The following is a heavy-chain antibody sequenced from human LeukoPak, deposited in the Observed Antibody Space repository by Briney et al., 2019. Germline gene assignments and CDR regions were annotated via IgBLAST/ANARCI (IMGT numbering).Heavy chain of an antibody. CDR1: GDSVSFDSAV. CDR3: VRDANWGLDALDI. CDR2: AYYRSKWLF. D-gene: IGHD7-27*01. J-gene: IGHJ3*02. Sequence: SQTLSLTSAISGDSVSFDSAVWNWNRQSPSRGLEWLGRAYYRSKWLFDYAVSMKSRLTITPDTPKNQFSLQLNSVTPEDTAVYYCVRDANWGLDALDIWGPGTMVTVSS. V-gene: IGHV6-1*01.